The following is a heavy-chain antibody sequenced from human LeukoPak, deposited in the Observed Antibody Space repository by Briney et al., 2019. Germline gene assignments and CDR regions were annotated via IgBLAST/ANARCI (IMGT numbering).Heavy chain of an antibody. CDR2: ISSSSSYI. CDR3: ASGVYDLWSGYYREVDY. V-gene: IGHV3-21*01. Sequence: GGSLRLSCAASGFTFSSYSMNWVRQAPGKGREWVSSISSSSSYIYYADSVKGRFTISRENPKHSLYLQMNSLRAEDTAVYYCASGVYDLWSGYYREVDYWGQGTLVTVPS. J-gene: IGHJ4*02. D-gene: IGHD3-3*01. CDR1: GFTFSSYS.